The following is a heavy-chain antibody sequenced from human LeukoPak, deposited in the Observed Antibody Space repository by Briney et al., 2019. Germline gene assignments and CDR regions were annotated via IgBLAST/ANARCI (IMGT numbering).Heavy chain of an antibody. CDR2: NYYSGST. CDR3: ARDTSGYRRGSFDY. D-gene: IGHD3-22*01. J-gene: IGHJ4*02. CDR1: GGSISSYY. V-gene: IGHV4-59*01. Sequence: PSETLSLTCTVSGGSISSYYWSWIRQPPGKGLEWIGYNYYSGSTSYNPSLKSRVTISVDTSNNQFSLKLSSVTAADTAVYYCARDTSGYRRGSFDYWGQGTLVTVSS.